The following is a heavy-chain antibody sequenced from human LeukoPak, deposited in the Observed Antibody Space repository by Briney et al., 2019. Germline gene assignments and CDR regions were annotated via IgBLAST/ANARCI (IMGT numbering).Heavy chain of an antibody. Sequence: GASVKVSCKASGYTFTSYDINWVGQATGQGLEWMGWMNPKTGDTGYAQKFQGRITMTWDTSRRTAYRDRSSLRSEDTAVYYCVRNTDTVVIPGAMSYNWFDPWGQGTLVTVSS. CDR2: MNPKTGDT. J-gene: IGHJ5*02. CDR3: VRNTDTVVIPGAMSYNWFDP. CDR1: GYTFTSYD. D-gene: IGHD2-2*01. V-gene: IGHV1-8*01.